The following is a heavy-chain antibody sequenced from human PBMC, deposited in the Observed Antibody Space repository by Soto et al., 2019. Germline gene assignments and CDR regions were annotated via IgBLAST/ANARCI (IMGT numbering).Heavy chain of an antibody. CDR2: INFDESTT. D-gene: IGHD3-16*01. V-gene: IGHV3-74*01. Sequence: EVQLVASGGGLVQPGGSLRLSCAASGFTFSNYWMHWVRQAPGKGLVWVSRINFDESTTTYADSVQGRFNISRDNAKNTLYRQLNSLRAEDTAIYYCGTGGRTSGNVYNFDDWCQGALVTVSS. CDR3: GTGGRTSGNVYNFDD. J-gene: IGHJ4*02. CDR1: GFTFSNYW.